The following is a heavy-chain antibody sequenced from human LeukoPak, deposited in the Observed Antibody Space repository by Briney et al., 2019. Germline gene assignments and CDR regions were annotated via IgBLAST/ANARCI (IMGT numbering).Heavy chain of an antibody. Sequence: GGSLRLSCAASGFTFSTYWMTWVRQAPGKGLEWVANIKHDGSERYYVNFVKGRFTISRDNAKNSLFLQMNSLRAEDTAVYFCARDRFSLIRGVIMSPTIDSWGQGTLVTVSS. V-gene: IGHV3-7*01. J-gene: IGHJ4*02. CDR2: IKHDGSER. D-gene: IGHD3-10*01. CDR3: ARDRFSLIRGVIMSPTIDS. CDR1: GFTFSTYW.